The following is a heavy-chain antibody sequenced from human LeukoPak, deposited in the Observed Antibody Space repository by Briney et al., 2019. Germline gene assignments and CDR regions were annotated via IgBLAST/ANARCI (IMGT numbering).Heavy chain of an antibody. J-gene: IGHJ4*02. CDR3: ATQVVRGQPVRYFDY. CDR1: GYTFTGYY. V-gene: IGHV1-2*02. CDR2: INPTSGGT. Sequence: ASVKVSCKASGYTFTGYYIHWVRQAPGQGLEWMGWINPTSGGTNYAQKFQGRVTLTRDTSISTAYMELSRLRSDDTAVYFCATQVVRGQPVRYFDYWGQGTPVTVSS. D-gene: IGHD2-2*01.